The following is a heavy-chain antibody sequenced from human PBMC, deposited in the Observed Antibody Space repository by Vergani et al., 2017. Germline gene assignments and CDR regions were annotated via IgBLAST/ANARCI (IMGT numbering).Heavy chain of an antibody. D-gene: IGHD6-6*01. Sequence: QLQLQESGPGLVKPSETLSLTCTVSGGSISSSSYYWGWIRQPPGKGLEWIGSIYYSGSTYYNPSLKSRVTISVDTSKNQFSLKLSSVTAADTAVYYCARHDSSSSLEDAFDIWGQGTMVTVSS. V-gene: IGHV4-39*01. CDR2: IYYSGST. CDR3: ARHDSSSSLEDAFDI. J-gene: IGHJ3*02. CDR1: GGSISSSSYY.